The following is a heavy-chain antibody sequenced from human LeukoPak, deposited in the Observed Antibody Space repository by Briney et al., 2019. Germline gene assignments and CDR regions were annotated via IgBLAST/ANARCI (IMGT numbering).Heavy chain of an antibody. CDR1: GFTFSSYT. CDR3: AKIIAVIESYWYGMDV. Sequence: GRSLSLSCAASGFTFSSYTMTWARLAPGKGLEWVSGISGSGAITDYVDSVRGRFTISRDNSKNTVYLQMHSLRTEDTAVYYCAKIIAVIESYWYGMDVWGQGTTVTVSS. J-gene: IGHJ6*02. CDR2: ISGSGAIT. D-gene: IGHD2-21*01. V-gene: IGHV3-23*01.